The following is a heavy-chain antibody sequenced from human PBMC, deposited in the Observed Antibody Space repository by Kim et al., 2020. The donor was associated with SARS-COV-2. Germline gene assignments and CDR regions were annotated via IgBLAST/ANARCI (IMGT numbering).Heavy chain of an antibody. D-gene: IGHD2-2*01. J-gene: IGHJ4*02. V-gene: IGHV1-18*01. CDR3: ARDVVVPAATFDY. Sequence: APTLPGRLPMTTDTSTSTTYMELSSLRSDDTAVYYCARDVVVPAATFDYWGQGTLVTVSS.